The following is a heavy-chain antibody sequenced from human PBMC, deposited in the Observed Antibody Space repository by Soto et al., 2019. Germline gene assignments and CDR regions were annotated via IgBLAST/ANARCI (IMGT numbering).Heavy chain of an antibody. V-gene: IGHV3-7*01. Sequence: GGSLRLSCAASGFTLSSYWMSWVRQAPGKGLEWVANIKQDGSEKYYVDSVKGRFTISRDNAKNSLYLQMNSLRAEDTAVYYWARGFTIFGVAWTYYYCYIDVWGKGTMVTVSS. D-gene: IGHD3-3*01. J-gene: IGHJ6*03. CDR3: ARGFTIFGVAWTYYYCYIDV. CDR2: IKQDGSEK. CDR1: GFTLSSYW.